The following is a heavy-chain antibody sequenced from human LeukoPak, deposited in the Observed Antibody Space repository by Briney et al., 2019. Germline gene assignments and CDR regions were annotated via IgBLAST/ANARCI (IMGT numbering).Heavy chain of an antibody. J-gene: IGHJ4*02. Sequence: GASVKVSCKASGYPFLDYGISWVRQAPGQGLEWMGWISTHTGNTRYTERFQGRVILTTDTFTNTAYMELRSLRSDDTAVFYCARDFWVRHSAPAPKEFWGQGTLVTVSS. V-gene: IGHV1-18*01. D-gene: IGHD2-2*01. CDR1: GYPFLDYG. CDR3: ARDFWVRHSAPAPKEF. CDR2: ISTHTGNT.